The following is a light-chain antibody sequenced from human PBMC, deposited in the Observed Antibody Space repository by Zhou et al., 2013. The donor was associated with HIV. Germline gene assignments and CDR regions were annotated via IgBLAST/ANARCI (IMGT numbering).Light chain of an antibody. CDR2: KAS. CDR3: QQYSGYPLT. J-gene: IGKJ4*01. V-gene: IGKV1-5*03. Sequence: DIQMTQSPSSLSASVGDRVTITCRASQSISSWLAWYQQKPGKAPNLLIYKASILESGVPSKFSGSGSETDFTLTISSLQPEDFATYYCQQYSGYPLTFGGGTKVEIK. CDR1: QSISSW.